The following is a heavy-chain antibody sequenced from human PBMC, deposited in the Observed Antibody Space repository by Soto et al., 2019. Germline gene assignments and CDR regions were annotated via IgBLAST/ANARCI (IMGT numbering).Heavy chain of an antibody. Sequence: ASVKVSCKASGYTFTDYGISWVRQAPGQGLQWMGWITAFNGNTKYAQQFQGRVTMTTDTSTSTAYMELRSLESDDTAVYYCARAGCSGGSCYSGYNWFDPWGQGTLVTVSS. J-gene: IGHJ5*02. CDR2: ITAFNGNT. D-gene: IGHD2-15*01. CDR3: ARAGCSGGSCYSGYNWFDP. CDR1: GYTFTDYG. V-gene: IGHV1-18*01.